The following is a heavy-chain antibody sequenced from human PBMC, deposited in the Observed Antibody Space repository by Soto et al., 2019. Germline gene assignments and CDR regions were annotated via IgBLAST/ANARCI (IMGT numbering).Heavy chain of an antibody. D-gene: IGHD3-10*01. CDR2: IYYSGTT. CDR3: ARDGGYGSGSYRFDY. J-gene: IGHJ4*02. V-gene: IGHV4-31*03. CDR1: GGSISSGGYY. Sequence: QVQLQESGPGLVKPSETLSLTCTVSGGSISSGGYYWSWIRQHPGKGLEWIGYIYYSGTTSYNPSLKSRVTIXXAXSXXQFSLKLSSMSAADTAVYYCARDGGYGSGSYRFDYWGQGALVIVSS.